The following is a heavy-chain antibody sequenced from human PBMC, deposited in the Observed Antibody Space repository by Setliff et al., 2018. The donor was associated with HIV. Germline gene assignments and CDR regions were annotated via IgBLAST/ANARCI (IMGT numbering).Heavy chain of an antibody. CDR1: GFTFIRYS. J-gene: IGHJ4*02. V-gene: IGHV3-21*01. CDR3: ARDCSSGSCYAFDH. D-gene: IGHD2-15*01. CDR2: ITSSSSYM. Sequence: PGGSLRLSCAASGFTFIRYSMNWVRQAPGKGLEWVSSITSSSSYMYYADSVKGRFTISRDNAKNSLYLQMNSLRAEDTAVYYCARDCSSGSCYAFDHWGQGILVTVSS.